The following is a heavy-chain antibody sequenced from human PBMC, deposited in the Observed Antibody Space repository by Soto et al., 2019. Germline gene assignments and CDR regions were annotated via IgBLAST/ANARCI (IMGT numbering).Heavy chain of an antibody. V-gene: IGHV4-39*01. D-gene: IGHD3-22*01. CDR1: GGSVSTSSFY. CDR2: IYYSGTT. CDR3: ARQPGFYDRSGSFDY. J-gene: IGHJ4*02. Sequence: QLQLQESGPGLVKPSETLSLTCTVSGGSVSTSSFYWGWIRQPPRKGLEWIGTIYYSGTTYYNPSLKSRVTVSGDTSKNQFSLRLSSVTAADTAVYYCARQPGFYDRSGSFDYWGQGTLVTVAS.